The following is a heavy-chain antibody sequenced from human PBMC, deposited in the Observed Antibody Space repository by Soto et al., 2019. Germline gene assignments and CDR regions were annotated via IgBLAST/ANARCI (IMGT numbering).Heavy chain of an antibody. CDR3: ARHRAWASYCSGGSCHMNWFDP. CDR2: IYYSGST. CDR1: GGSISSSSYY. Sequence: SETLSLTCTVSGGSISSSSYYWGWIRQPPGKGLEWIGSIYYSGSTYYNPSLKSRVTISVDTSKNQFSLKLSSVTAADTAVYYCARHRAWASYCSGGSCHMNWFDPWGQGTLVTVSS. J-gene: IGHJ5*02. D-gene: IGHD2-15*01. V-gene: IGHV4-39*01.